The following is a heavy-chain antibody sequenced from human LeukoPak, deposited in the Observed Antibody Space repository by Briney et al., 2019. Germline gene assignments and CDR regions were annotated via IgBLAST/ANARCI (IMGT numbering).Heavy chain of an antibody. Sequence: ASVKVSCKASGYTFTSYGISWVRQVPGQGLEWMGWISAYNGNTNYAQKFQGRVTITADESTSTAYMELSSLRSEDTAVYYCARVSRWYGDFDYWGQGTLVTVSS. CDR1: GYTFTSYG. D-gene: IGHD3-10*01. CDR3: ARVSRWYGDFDY. V-gene: IGHV1-18*01. J-gene: IGHJ4*02. CDR2: ISAYNGNT.